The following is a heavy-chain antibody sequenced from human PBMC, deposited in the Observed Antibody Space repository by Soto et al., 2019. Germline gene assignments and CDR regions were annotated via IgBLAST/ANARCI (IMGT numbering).Heavy chain of an antibody. D-gene: IGHD1-26*01. CDR1: GFTFDDYT. CDR2: ISWDGGST. V-gene: IGHV3-43*01. Sequence: EVQLVESGGVVVQPGGSLRLSCAASGFTFDDYTMHWVRQAPGKSLEWVSLISWDGGSTYYADSVKGRFTISRDNSKNSLYLQMNSLRTEDTALYYCAKDMRGDSGSYQFDFWGQGTLVTVSS. J-gene: IGHJ4*02. CDR3: AKDMRGDSGSYQFDF.